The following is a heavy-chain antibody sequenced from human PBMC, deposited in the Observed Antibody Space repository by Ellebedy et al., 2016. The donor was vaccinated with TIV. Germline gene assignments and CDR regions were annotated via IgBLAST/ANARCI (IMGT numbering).Heavy chain of an antibody. CDR2: ISGSGGST. CDR3: AKDSTSSGSYYGMDV. V-gene: IGHV3-23*01. Sequence: GESLKISCAASGFTFSSYAMSWVRQAPGKGLEWVSAISGSGGSTDYADSVKGRFTISRDNSKNTLYLQMNTLRAGDTAVYHCAKDSTSSGSYYGMDVWGQGTTVTVSS. D-gene: IGHD3-10*01. CDR1: GFTFSSYA. J-gene: IGHJ6*02.